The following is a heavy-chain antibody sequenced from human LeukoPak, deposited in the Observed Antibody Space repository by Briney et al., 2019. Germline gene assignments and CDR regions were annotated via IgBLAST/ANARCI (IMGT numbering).Heavy chain of an antibody. CDR2: IYYSGST. CDR3: ASYGSGDPPGRYFDY. D-gene: IGHD3-10*01. Sequence: SETLSLTCTVSGGSISSYYWSWIRQPPGKGLEWIGYIYYSGSTNYNPSLKSRVTISVDTSKNQFSLKLSSVTAADTAVYYCASYGSGDPPGRYFDYWGQGTLVTVSS. V-gene: IGHV4-59*01. CDR1: GGSISSYY. J-gene: IGHJ4*02.